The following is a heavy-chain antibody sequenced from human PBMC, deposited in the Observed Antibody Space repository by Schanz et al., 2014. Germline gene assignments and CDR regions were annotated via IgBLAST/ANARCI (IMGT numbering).Heavy chain of an antibody. J-gene: IGHJ6*02. D-gene: IGHD3-3*01. Sequence: EVQLLESGGALEQPGGSLRLSCAASGITFSDYAMSWVRQAPGKGLEWVSTIASGGSHTFYAHSVTSRFTISGDNAKNTLFVQMNSPRVEDTAIYYCAKSRKAHHLTGRPGWSDGMDVWGQGTAV. CDR1: GITFSDYA. V-gene: IGHV3-23*01. CDR2: IASGGSHT. CDR3: AKSRKAHHLTGRPGWSDGMDV.